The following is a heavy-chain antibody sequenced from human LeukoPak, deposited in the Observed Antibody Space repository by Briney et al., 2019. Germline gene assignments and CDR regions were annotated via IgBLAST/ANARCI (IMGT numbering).Heavy chain of an antibody. CDR2: IKHDGSAK. D-gene: IGHD2-2*01. CDR3: ARVAREKYQLLWLDF. CDR1: GFTFSSYW. V-gene: IGHV3-7*01. J-gene: IGHJ4*02. Sequence: GGSLRLSCAASGFTFSSYWMSWVRQAPGKGLEWVANIKHDGSAKYYVDSVKGRFTISRDNAKNTLYLQMNSLRAEDTAVYYCARVAREKYQLLWLDFWGQGTLVTVST.